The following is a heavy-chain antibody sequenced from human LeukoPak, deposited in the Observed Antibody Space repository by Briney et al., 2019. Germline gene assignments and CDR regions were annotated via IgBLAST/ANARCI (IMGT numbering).Heavy chain of an antibody. V-gene: IGHV1-2*06. J-gene: IGHJ5*02. CDR2: INPNSGGT. CDR1: GYTLTELS. CDR3: ARGYCSGGSCYSVENWFDP. Sequence: ASVKVSCKVSGYTLTELSMHWVRQAPGKGLEWMGRINPNSGGTNYAQKLQGRVTMTRGTSISTAYMELSRLRSDDTAVYYCARGYCSGGSCYSVENWFDPWGQGTLDTVSS. D-gene: IGHD2-15*01.